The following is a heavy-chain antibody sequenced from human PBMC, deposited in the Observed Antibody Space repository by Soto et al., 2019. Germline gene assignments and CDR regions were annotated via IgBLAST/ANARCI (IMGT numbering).Heavy chain of an antibody. Sequence: SETLSLSYTVSGGSISSGGYYWTWILHHPRNGLEWIGYIYYTGSAYYNPSLKTRLTLSIDTSRSQFSLKLSSMTTADTAVYYCERLYSGSSGGLDVWGQGTTVTLSS. V-gene: IGHV4-31*03. D-gene: IGHD6-6*01. J-gene: IGHJ6*02. CDR3: ERLYSGSSGGLDV. CDR2: IYYTGSA. CDR1: GGSISSGGYY.